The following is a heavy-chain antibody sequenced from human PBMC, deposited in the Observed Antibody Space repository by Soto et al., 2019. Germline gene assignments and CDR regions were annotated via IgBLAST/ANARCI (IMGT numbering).Heavy chain of an antibody. CDR2: VYDSGTT. D-gene: IGHD4-17*01. V-gene: IGHV4-39*01. J-gene: IGHJ5*02. CDR1: GGSISSWSGY. CDR3: ARRSLGDYAWFDP. Sequence: QVQLQESGPGLVKASETLSLTCTVSGGSISSWSGYWGRIRQSPGTGLEWIGTVYDSGTTYYNPSVKSRVTIIVHTSKNQFSLTLRSVTAADTAVYYCARRSLGDYAWFDPWGQGTLVTVSS.